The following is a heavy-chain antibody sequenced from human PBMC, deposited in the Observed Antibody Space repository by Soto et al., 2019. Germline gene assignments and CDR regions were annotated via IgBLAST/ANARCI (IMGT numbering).Heavy chain of an antibody. CDR1: GYTFTSYA. CDR2: INAGNGKT. D-gene: IGHD6-13*01. Sequence: GASVKVSCKASGYTFTSYAMHWVRQAPGQRLEWIGWINAGNGKTKYSQKFQGRVTITRDTSASTAYMELSSVRSEDTAVYYCARYSSSWYGYDTMDVWGQGTTVSVSS. CDR3: ARYSSSWYGYDTMDV. J-gene: IGHJ6*02. V-gene: IGHV1-3*01.